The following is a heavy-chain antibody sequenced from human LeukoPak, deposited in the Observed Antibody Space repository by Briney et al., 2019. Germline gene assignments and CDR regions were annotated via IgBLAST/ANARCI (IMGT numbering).Heavy chain of an antibody. Sequence: GASVKVSCKLSGYTLTELSMHWVRQAPGKGPEWMGGFDPEDGETIYAQKFQGRVTMTEDTSTDTAYMELSSLRSEDTAVYYCTMVRGVIYAFDIWGQGTMVTVSS. V-gene: IGHV1-24*01. J-gene: IGHJ3*02. CDR1: GYTLTELS. D-gene: IGHD3-10*01. CDR3: TMVRGVIYAFDI. CDR2: FDPEDGET.